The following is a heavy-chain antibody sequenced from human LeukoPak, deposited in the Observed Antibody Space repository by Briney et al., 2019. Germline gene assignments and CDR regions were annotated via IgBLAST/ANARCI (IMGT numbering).Heavy chain of an antibody. D-gene: IGHD3-3*01. J-gene: IGHJ4*02. V-gene: IGHV4-38-2*01. CDR2: IYHSGST. CDR3: ASNVWSGYYPFDY. Sequence: SETLSLTCAVSGYSISSGYYWGWIRPPPGKGVEWIGSIYHSGSTYYNPSLKSRVTISVDTSKNQFCMKLSSVTAADTAVYYCASNVWSGYYPFDYWGQGTLVTVSS. CDR1: GYSISSGYY.